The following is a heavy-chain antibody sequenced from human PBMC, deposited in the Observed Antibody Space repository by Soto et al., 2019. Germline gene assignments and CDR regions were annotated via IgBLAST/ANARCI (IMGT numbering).Heavy chain of an antibody. CDR3: ARGGYYDNNGVKLRHYGLDV. Sequence: QVQLVQSAGEMKKPGASVQVSCKASGYTFIRYGITWVRQAPGQGFEWMGWISPYDDSTIYAEKLQGRVTMTADTTTXXXNXSLRSLKSADTAVYYCARGGYYDNNGVKLRHYGLDVWGQGTSVTVS. J-gene: IGHJ6*02. D-gene: IGHD3-16*01. V-gene: IGHV1-18*01. CDR2: ISPYDDST. CDR1: GYTFIRYG.